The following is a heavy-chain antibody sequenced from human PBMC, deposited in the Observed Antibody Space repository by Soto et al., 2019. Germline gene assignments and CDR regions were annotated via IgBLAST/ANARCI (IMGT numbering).Heavy chain of an antibody. CDR2: MYNTGST. CDR1: RGSISSYY. J-gene: IGHJ6*02. D-gene: IGHD2-21*02. CDR3: ARDLWGYCGTDCYPLDV. Sequence: SETLSLTCPVSRGSISSYYLSWIRQPPGKGLEWIGYMYNTGSTVYNPSFKSRVTISVDTSKNQFSLKLNSVTAADTAVYYCARDLWGYCGTDCYPLDVWGQGTTVTVSS. V-gene: IGHV4-59*01.